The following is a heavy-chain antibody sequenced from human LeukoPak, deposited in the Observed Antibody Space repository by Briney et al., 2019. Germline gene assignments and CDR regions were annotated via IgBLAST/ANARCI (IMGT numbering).Heavy chain of an antibody. D-gene: IGHD3-10*01. J-gene: IGHJ4*02. CDR3: ARVSDTDGSGRLGGYFDY. CDR1: GGSISSSSYY. Sequence: PSETLSLTCTVSGGSISSSSYYWGWIRQPPGKGLEWIGEINHSGSTNYNPSLKSRVTISVDTSKNQFSLKLSSVTAADTAVYYCARVSDTDGSGRLGGYFDYWGQGTLVTVSS. CDR2: INHSGST. V-gene: IGHV4-39*07.